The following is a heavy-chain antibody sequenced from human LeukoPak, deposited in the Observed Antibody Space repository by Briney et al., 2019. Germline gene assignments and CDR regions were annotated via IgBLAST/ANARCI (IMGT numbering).Heavy chain of an antibody. D-gene: IGHD5-12*01. CDR3: TRDYSGNDHGIDN. CDR1: GFIFSTYA. Sequence: GGSLRLYCGASGFIFSTYAMSWVRQAPGKGLEWVSGVSGDGSTTYYADSVKGRFTISRDNSKNTLFLQMNSLRVEDTAVYYCTRDYSGNDHGIDNWGQGTLVTVSS. CDR2: VSGDGSTT. J-gene: IGHJ4*02. V-gene: IGHV3-23*01.